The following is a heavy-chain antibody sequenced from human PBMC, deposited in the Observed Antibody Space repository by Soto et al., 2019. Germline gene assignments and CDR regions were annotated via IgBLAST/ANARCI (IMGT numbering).Heavy chain of an antibody. CDR3: ARGAMANFDY. D-gene: IGHD5-18*01. CDR1: GGTFGSHG. CDR2: FIAMLGTP. Sequence: SVKVSFKASGGTFGSHGIAWLRQAPGQGLEWMGGFIAMLGTPTYAKKVQGRATITADESLTSSYLELRSLRSEDTGVYFCARGAMANFDYWGQGTVVTVSS. J-gene: IGHJ4*02. V-gene: IGHV1-69*13.